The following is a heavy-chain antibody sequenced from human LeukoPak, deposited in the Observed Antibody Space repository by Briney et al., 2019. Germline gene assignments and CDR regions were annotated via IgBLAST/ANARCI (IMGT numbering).Heavy chain of an antibody. CDR1: GXSFSSYW. J-gene: IGHJ5*02. CDR2: INSDGSST. D-gene: IGHD6-13*01. V-gene: IGHV3-74*01. CDR3: ARLMSVAAAWFDP. Sequence: GGSLRLSCAASGXSFSSYWMHWVRQTPGRGLMWVSRINSDGSSTTYADSVKGRFTISRDNAKNTLYLQMHSLRAEDTAVYYCARLMSVAAAWFDPWGQGTLVTVSS.